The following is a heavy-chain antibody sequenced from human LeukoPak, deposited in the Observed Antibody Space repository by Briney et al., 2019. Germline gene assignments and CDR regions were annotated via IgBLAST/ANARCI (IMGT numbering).Heavy chain of an antibody. V-gene: IGHV3-33*08. CDR2: IWYDGSNK. J-gene: IGHJ4*02. D-gene: IGHD4-17*01. Sequence: PGGSLRLSCAASGFTFSSYGMHWVRQAPGKGLEWVAVIWYDGSNKYYADSVKGRFTISRDNSKNTLYLQMNSLRAEDTAVYYCARAYYGDYVDYWGQGTLVTVSS. CDR3: ARAYYGDYVDY. CDR1: GFTFSSYG.